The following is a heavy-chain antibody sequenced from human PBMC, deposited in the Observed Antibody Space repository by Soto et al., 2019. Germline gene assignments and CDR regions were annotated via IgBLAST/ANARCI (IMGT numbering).Heavy chain of an antibody. V-gene: IGHV1-69*13. CDR1: GGSFSIYA. CDR3: ARGFEGGSSNYPYGMDV. Sequence: SVKVCYKASGGSFSIYAISWVRQAPGQGLEWMGGIIPIFGTANYAQKFQGRVTITADESTSTAYMELSSLRSEDTAVYYCARGFEGGSSNYPYGMDVWGQGTTVTVSS. J-gene: IGHJ6*02. CDR2: IIPIFGTA. D-gene: IGHD3-16*01.